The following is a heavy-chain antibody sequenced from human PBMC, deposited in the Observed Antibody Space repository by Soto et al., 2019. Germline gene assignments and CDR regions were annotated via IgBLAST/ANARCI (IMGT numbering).Heavy chain of an antibody. J-gene: IGHJ4*02. CDR3: ARDLLPPGGLDY. CDR1: GFTVSSNY. D-gene: IGHD3-16*01. CDR2: IYSGGST. Sequence: PGGSLRLSCAASGFTVSSNYMGWVRQAPGKGLEWVSVIYSGGSTYYADSVKGRFTISRDNSKNTLYLQMNSLRAEDTAVYYCARDLLPPGGLDYWGQGTLVTVSS. V-gene: IGHV3-53*01.